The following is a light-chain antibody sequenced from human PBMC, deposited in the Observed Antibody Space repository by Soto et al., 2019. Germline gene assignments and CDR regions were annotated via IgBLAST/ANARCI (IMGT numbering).Light chain of an antibody. CDR3: QQGNTWPWT. Sequence: EIVMTQSPATLSVSPGERATLSCRASQSVGSSLAWYQQKLGQAPRLLIYAASDRATGIPGRFSGSGSGADFTLIISSLEPEDFAFYYCQQGNTWPWTFGQGTKVDIK. CDR1: QSVGSS. J-gene: IGKJ1*01. CDR2: AAS. V-gene: IGKV3-11*01.